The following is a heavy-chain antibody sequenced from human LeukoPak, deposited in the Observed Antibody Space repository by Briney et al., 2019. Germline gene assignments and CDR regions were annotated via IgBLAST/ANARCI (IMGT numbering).Heavy chain of an antibody. Sequence: GESLKISCKGSGYRSTSYWIGWVRQMPGKGLEWMGIIYPGDSDTRYSPSFQGQVTISADKSISTAYLQWSSVKASDTAMYSCATRRQITMIVVPDAFDIWGQGTMVTVSS. V-gene: IGHV5-51*01. CDR1: GYRSTSYW. CDR2: IYPGDSDT. J-gene: IGHJ3*02. D-gene: IGHD3-22*01. CDR3: ATRRQITMIVVPDAFDI.